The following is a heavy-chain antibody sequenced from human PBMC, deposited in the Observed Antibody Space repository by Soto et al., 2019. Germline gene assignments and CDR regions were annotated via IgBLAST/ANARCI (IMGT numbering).Heavy chain of an antibody. Sequence: KPSETLSLTCTVSGGSISSGGYYWSWIRQHPGKGLEWIGYIYYSGSTYYNPSLKSRVTISVDTSKNQFSLKLSSVTAADTAVYYCARDRKQWRTHAFDIWGQGTMVTVSS. V-gene: IGHV4-31*03. J-gene: IGHJ3*02. CDR3: ARDRKQWRTHAFDI. D-gene: IGHD6-19*01. CDR1: GGSISSGGYY. CDR2: IYYSGST.